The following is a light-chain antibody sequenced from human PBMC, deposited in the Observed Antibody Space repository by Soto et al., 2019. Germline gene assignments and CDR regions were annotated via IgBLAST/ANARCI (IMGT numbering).Light chain of an antibody. CDR3: TSYTHSGTLV. J-gene: IGLJ3*02. CDR2: EVS. Sequence: QSVLTQPASVSGSPGQSSTISCTGTSSDVGGYNYVSWFQQHPDKAPTLVVYEVSNRPSGVSNRFSGSKSGNTTSLTIFGLQAEDEADYYCTSYTHSGTLVFGGGTKVTVL. V-gene: IGLV2-14*01. CDR1: SSDVGGYNY.